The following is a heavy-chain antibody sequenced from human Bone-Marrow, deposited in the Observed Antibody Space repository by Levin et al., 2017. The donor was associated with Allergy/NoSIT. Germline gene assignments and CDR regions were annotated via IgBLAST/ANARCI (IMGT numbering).Heavy chain of an antibody. CDR1: GYTFTSYF. Sequence: GESLKISCKALGYTFTSYFIHWVRQAPGQGLEWMGRINPSSGKAHYVQTLEGRVTMTRDTSTNTLYLELSGLRSEDTAVYYCARDLLRLVVTDTPPGGYFDPWGQGTLVTVSS. J-gene: IGHJ5*02. CDR3: ARDLLRLVVTDTPPGGYFDP. V-gene: IGHV1-46*04. D-gene: IGHD2-21*02. CDR2: INPSSGKA.